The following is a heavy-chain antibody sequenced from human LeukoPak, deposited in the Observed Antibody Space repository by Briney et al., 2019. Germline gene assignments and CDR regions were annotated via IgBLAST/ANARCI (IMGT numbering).Heavy chain of an antibody. CDR2: ISPYDGNT. CDR3: ARWTYSRDWYFGALDI. J-gene: IGHJ3*02. D-gene: IGHD6-19*01. Sequence: ASVKVSFRTSGYTFTGYYLFWVRQAPGQGLDWMGWISPYDGNTNYAQRFQGRVTMTTDTSTSTAYMELRSLRSDDTAIYYCARWTYSRDWYFGALDIWGQGTMVTVSS. CDR1: GYTFTGYY. V-gene: IGHV1-18*04.